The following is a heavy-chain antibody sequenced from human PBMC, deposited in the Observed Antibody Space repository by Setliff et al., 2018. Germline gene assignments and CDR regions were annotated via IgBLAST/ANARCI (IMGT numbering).Heavy chain of an antibody. V-gene: IGHV4-34*12. D-gene: IGHD6-19*01. CDR1: GGSFSGYY. CDR3: AREQWLDPPGYYYMDV. Sequence: PSETLSLTCAVYGGSFSGYYWSWIRQPPGKRLEWIGEIIHNEDINYNPSLKSRVTMSIDTSKNQFSLKLNSVTAADMAVYYCAREQWLDPPGYYYMDVWAKGTTVTVSS. J-gene: IGHJ6*03. CDR2: IIHNEDI.